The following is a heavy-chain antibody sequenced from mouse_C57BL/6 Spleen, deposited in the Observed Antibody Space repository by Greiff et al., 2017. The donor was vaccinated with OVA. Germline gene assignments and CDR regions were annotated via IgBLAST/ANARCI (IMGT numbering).Heavy chain of an antibody. Sequence: EVKLQESGEGLVKPGGSLKLSCAASGFTFSSYAMSWVRQTPEKRLEWVAYISSGGDYIYYADTVKGRFTISRDNARNTLYLQMSSLKSEDTAMYYCTREGSYYYGSSYGYFDVWGTGTTVTVSS. CDR2: ISSGGDYI. CDR3: TREGSYYYGSSYGYFDV. D-gene: IGHD1-1*01. V-gene: IGHV5-9-1*02. CDR1: GFTFSSYA. J-gene: IGHJ1*03.